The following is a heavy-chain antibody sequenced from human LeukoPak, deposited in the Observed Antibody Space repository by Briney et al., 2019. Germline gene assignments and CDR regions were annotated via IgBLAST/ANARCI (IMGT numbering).Heavy chain of an antibody. Sequence: QAGGSLRLSCAASGFTFSSYAMSWVRQAPGKGLEWVSAISGSGGSTYYADSVKGRFTISRDNSKNTLYLQMNSLRAEDTAVYYCARAHYGDYPGGNYWGQGTLVTVSS. CDR3: ARAHYGDYPGGNY. CDR1: GFTFSSYA. CDR2: ISGSGGST. J-gene: IGHJ4*02. V-gene: IGHV3-23*01. D-gene: IGHD4-17*01.